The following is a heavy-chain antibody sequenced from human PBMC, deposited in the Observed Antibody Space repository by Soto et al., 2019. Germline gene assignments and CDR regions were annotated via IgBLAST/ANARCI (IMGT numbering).Heavy chain of an antibody. V-gene: IGHV4-4*07. D-gene: IGHD3-22*01. CDR1: CGSISGYY. J-gene: IGHJ4*02. CDR3: ARSRTSDTSNYYYYFDY. CDR2: IYSSGST. Sequence: SETLSLTCTVSCGSISGYYWNWVRQPAGEGLEWIGRIYSSGSTNYNPSLKSRVTMSVDTSKNQFSLKLTSVTAADTAVYYCARSRTSDTSNYYYYFDYWGQGALVTVSS.